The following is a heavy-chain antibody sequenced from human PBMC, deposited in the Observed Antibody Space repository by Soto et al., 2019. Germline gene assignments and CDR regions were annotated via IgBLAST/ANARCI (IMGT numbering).Heavy chain of an antibody. CDR1: GGSFTGYF. J-gene: IGHJ4*02. CDR3: ARLTVAKVRTGPDY. CDR2: VDHNGVT. D-gene: IGHD4-17*01. Sequence: QVQLHQWGAGLVKPSETLSLSCTVDGGSFTGYFWTWIRQPPGKGLESIGEVDHNGVTNYNPSLKSRVTISLDTSKKQFSLRLTSVTAADTSIYFCARLTVAKVRTGPDYWGQGALVTVSS. V-gene: IGHV4-34*01.